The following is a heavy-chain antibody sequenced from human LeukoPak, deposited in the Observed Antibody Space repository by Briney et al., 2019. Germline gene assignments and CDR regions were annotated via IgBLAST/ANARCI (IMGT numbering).Heavy chain of an antibody. CDR3: ARGFSGKFDP. V-gene: IGHV4-38-2*01. Sequence: GSLRLSCAASGFTFSDYYMSWIRQPPGKGLEWIGSIYYSGSTYYNPSLKSRVTTSVDTSKNQFSLKLSSVTAADTAVYYCARGFSGKFDPWGQGTLVTVSS. CDR2: IYYSGST. D-gene: IGHD6-19*01. J-gene: IGHJ5*02. CDR1: GFTFSDYY.